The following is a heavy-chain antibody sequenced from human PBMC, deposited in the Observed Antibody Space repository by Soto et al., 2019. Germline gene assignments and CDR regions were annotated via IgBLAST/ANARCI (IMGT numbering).Heavy chain of an antibody. Sequence: QVQLVESGGGVVQPGRSLRLSCAVSGLSFRSHSMHWVRQAPGKGLEWVAFISYDGNNRKYADSVKGRFTISRDNSKDALYLEMSGLRGGDTAVYYCAKDHRNGGSRVDYWGQGTLVTVSS. CDR1: GLSFRSHS. V-gene: IGHV3-30*18. CDR3: AKDHRNGGSRVDY. J-gene: IGHJ4*02. CDR2: ISYDGNNR. D-gene: IGHD2-15*01.